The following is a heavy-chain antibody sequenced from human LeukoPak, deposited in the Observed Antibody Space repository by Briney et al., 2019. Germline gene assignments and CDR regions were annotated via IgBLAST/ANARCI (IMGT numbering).Heavy chain of an antibody. CDR1: GFTFSSYA. Sequence: GGSLRLSCAASGFTFSSYAMSWVRQAPGKGLEWVPAISGSGGSTYYADSVKGRFTISRDNSKNSLYLQMNSLRAEDTAVYYCARALIGYYFDYWGQGTLVTVSS. CDR3: ARALIGYYFDY. CDR2: ISGSGGST. D-gene: IGHD2-8*01. V-gene: IGHV3-23*01. J-gene: IGHJ4*02.